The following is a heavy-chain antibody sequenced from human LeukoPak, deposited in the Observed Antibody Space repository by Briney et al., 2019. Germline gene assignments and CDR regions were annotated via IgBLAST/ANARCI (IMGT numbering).Heavy chain of an antibody. CDR3: ARENDFWSGYYFDY. J-gene: IGHJ4*02. V-gene: IGHV3-23*01. Sequence: GGSLRLSCAASGFTFNTYAITWVRQAPGKGLEWVSGISASGGTTYYADSVKGRFTISRDNSKNSLYLQMNSLRAEDTAVYYCARENDFWSGYYFDYWGQGTLVTVSS. D-gene: IGHD3-3*01. CDR1: GFTFNTYA. CDR2: ISASGGTT.